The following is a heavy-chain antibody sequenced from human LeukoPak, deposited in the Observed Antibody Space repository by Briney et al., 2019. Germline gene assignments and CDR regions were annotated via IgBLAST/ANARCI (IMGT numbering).Heavy chain of an antibody. CDR1: GFTVSSNY. Sequence: PGGSLRLSCAASGFTVSSNYMSWVRQAPGKGLEWVSVIYSGGSTYYADSVKGRFTISRDNSKNTLYLQMNSLRAEDTAVYYCARGLLWFGESLTGPYGMDVWGQGTTVTVSS. CDR2: IYSGGST. V-gene: IGHV3-66*02. J-gene: IGHJ6*02. CDR3: ARGLLWFGESLTGPYGMDV. D-gene: IGHD3-10*01.